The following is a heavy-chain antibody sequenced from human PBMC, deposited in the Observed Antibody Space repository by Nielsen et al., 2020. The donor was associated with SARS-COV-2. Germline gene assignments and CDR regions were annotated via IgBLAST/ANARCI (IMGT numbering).Heavy chain of an antibody. J-gene: IGHJ4*02. CDR1: TGSMYSSSYY. CDR2: IYYSGST. Sequence: ETLSLTCTVSTGSMYSSSYYWAWIRQPPGKGLEWIGTIYYSGSTYYNPSLKSRVSISVDTSKDQFSLKLTSVTAADTAVYYCANKKLDYGLPFAYWGQGTLVTVSS. CDR3: ANKKLDYGLPFAY. D-gene: IGHD4-17*01. V-gene: IGHV4-39*07.